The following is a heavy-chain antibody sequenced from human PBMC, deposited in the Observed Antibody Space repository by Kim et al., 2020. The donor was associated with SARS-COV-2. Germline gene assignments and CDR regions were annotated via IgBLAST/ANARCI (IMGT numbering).Heavy chain of an antibody. J-gene: IGHJ6*02. D-gene: IGHD4-17*01. V-gene: IGHV3-33*06. CDR3: AKAYGDYVYYYYGMDV. Sequence: SVKGRFTISRDNSKNTLDLQMNSLRAEDTAVYYCAKAYGDYVYYYYGMDVWGQGTTVTVSS.